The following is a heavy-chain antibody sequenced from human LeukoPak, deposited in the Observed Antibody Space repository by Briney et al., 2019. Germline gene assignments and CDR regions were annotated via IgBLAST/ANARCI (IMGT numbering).Heavy chain of an antibody. D-gene: IGHD5-18*01. Sequence: GGSLRLSCAASGFTFDDYGMSWVRQAPGKGLEWVSGINWNGGSTGYADSVKGRFTISRDNAKNSLYLQMNSLRAEDTALYYCARGGGDVDTVIPPYFDYWGQGTLVTVSS. CDR2: INWNGGST. CDR3: ARGGGDVDTVIPPYFDY. J-gene: IGHJ4*02. CDR1: GFTFDDYG. V-gene: IGHV3-20*04.